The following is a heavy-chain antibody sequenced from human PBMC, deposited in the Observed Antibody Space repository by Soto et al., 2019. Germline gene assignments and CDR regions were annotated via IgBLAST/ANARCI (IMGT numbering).Heavy chain of an antibody. J-gene: IGHJ4*02. CDR2: ISGSGGST. V-gene: IGHV3-23*01. CDR1: GFTLSSYA. D-gene: IGHD6-13*01. Sequence: GGSLRLSCAASGFTLSSYAMNWVRQAPGKGLEWVSGISGSGGSTYYADSVKGRFTISRDNSKNTLYLQMSSLRAEDTAVYYCAKAFSWYDYWGQGTLVTVSS. CDR3: AKAFSWYDY.